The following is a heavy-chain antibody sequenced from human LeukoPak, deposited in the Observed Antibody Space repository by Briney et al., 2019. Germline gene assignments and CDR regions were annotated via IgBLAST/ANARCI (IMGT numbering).Heavy chain of an antibody. D-gene: IGHD6-6*01. J-gene: IGHJ4*02. Sequence: GSSVKVSCKASGYTFTSYAMHWVRQAPGQRLEWMGWINAGNGNTKYSQAFQGRVTITRDISASTAYMELSSLRSEDMAVYYCARGEYSSSLGLDYWGQGTLVTVSS. CDR1: GYTFTSYA. CDR3: ARGEYSSSLGLDY. V-gene: IGHV1-3*03. CDR2: INAGNGNT.